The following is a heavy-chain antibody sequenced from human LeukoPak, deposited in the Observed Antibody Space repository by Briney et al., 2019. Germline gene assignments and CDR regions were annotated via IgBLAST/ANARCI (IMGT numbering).Heavy chain of an antibody. CDR2: LFSGSDT. V-gene: IGHV3-53*01. CDR1: GFTVSSNY. CDR3: ARGVFSSGWVDY. J-gene: IGHJ4*02. D-gene: IGHD6-25*01. Sequence: GGSLRLSCAASGFTVSSNYTSWVRQPPGKGLEWVSVLFSGSDTYYADSVMGRFTISRDNSRNTLYLQMNSLRAEDTAVYYCARGVFSSGWVDYWGQGTLVTVSS.